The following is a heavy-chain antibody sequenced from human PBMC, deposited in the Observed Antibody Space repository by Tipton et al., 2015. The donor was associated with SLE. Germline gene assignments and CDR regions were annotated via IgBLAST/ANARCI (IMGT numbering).Heavy chain of an antibody. V-gene: IGHV4-39*01. CDR3: ARQRLRLLSPLDA. Sequence: TLSLTCTVSGGSISSSDNYWGWVRQPPGKGPEYLGTIFYSGITYYNPSLKSRGTISVDTSKNHFSLELTSVTAADTAVYYCARQRLRLLSPLDAWGQGTTVTVS. CDR2: IFYSGIT. D-gene: IGHD3-10*01. CDR1: GGSISSSDNY. J-gene: IGHJ6*02.